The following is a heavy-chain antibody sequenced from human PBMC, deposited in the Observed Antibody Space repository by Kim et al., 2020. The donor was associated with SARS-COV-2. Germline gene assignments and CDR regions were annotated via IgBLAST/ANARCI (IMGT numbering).Heavy chain of an antibody. D-gene: IGHD2-2*02. V-gene: IGHV3-21*01. J-gene: IGHJ3*02. Sequence: GSLRLSCAASGFTFSSYSMDWVRQAPGKGLEWVSSISSSSSYIFYADSVKGRFTISRDNAKNSLSLQMNSLRAEDTAVYYCARRGYCSSTSCYTDTFDIWGQGTMVTVSS. CDR3: ARRGYCSSTSCYTDTFDI. CDR2: ISSSSSYI. CDR1: GFTFSSYS.